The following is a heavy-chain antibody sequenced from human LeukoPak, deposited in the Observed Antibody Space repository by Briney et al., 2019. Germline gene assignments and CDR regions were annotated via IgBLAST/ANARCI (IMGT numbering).Heavy chain of an antibody. D-gene: IGHD6-6*01. CDR1: GGSISSYY. CDR2: INHSGST. V-gene: IGHV4-34*01. J-gene: IGHJ3*02. CDR3: ARLHRGIAARLPDAFDI. Sequence: ETLSLTCTVSGGSISSYYWSWIRQPPGKGLEWIGEINHSGSTNYNPSLKSRVTISVDTSKNQFSLKLSSVTAADTAVYYCARLHRGIAARLPDAFDIWGQGTMVTVSS.